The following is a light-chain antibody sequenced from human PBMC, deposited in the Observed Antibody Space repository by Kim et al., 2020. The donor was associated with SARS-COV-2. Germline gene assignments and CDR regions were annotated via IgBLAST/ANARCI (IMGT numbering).Light chain of an antibody. J-gene: IGLJ2*01. Sequence: SYELTQPLSVSVALGQTASITCGGNNIGSKDVYWYQQKPGQAPVLVIYRSTNRPSGIPERFSGSNSGNTATLTISRAQAGDEADYFCQVWDSSVVFGGGT. CDR2: RST. CDR1: NIGSKD. V-gene: IGLV3-9*01. CDR3: QVWDSSVV.